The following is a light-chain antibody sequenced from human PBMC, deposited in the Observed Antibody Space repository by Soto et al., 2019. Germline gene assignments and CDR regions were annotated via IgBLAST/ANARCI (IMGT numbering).Light chain of an antibody. CDR2: DAS. CDR1: QSVSSSY. V-gene: IGKV3-11*01. Sequence: EIVLTQSPGTLSLSPGERATLSCRASQSVSSSYLAWYQQKPGQAPRLLIYDASNRATGIPARFSGSGSGTDFTLTISSLEPEDFAIYYRQQCSNWPPVTFGGGTKVEIK. CDR3: QQCSNWPPVT. J-gene: IGKJ4*01.